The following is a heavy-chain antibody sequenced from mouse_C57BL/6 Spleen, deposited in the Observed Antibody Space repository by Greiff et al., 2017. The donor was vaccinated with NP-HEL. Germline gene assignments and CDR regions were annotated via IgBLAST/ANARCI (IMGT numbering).Heavy chain of an antibody. J-gene: IGHJ2*01. CDR1: GFTFSDYG. V-gene: IGHV5-17*01. Sequence: DVKLVESGGGLVKPGGSLKLSCAASGFTFSDYGMHWVRQAPEKGLEWVAYISSGRSTIYYADTVKGRFTISRDNAKNTLFRQMTSLRSEDTAMYYCARADGFFDYWGQGTTLTVSS. CDR3: ARADGFFDY. CDR2: ISSGRSTI. D-gene: IGHD2-3*01.